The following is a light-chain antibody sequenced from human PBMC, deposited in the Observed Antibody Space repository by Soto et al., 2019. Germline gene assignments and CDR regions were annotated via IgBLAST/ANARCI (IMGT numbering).Light chain of an antibody. CDR3: QHFNSYPWT. J-gene: IGKJ1*01. CDR1: LGISRA. CDR2: DAS. Sequence: AIQLTQSPSSLSASVGDRVTITCRASLGISRALAWYQQKPGKAPMLLIYDASSLESGVPSRFSGSGSGTVFPLTISSLSHEDFANYYCQHFNSYPWTFGQGTKVEI. V-gene: IGKV1-13*02.